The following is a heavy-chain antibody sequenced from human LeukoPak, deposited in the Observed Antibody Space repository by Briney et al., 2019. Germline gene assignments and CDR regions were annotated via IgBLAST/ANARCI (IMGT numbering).Heavy chain of an antibody. CDR1: GYTFTSYY. V-gene: IGHV1-46*01. J-gene: IGHJ3*02. D-gene: IGHD2-2*01. CDR2: INPSGGST. CDR3: ASTNQVPADGGRAFDI. Sequence: ASVKVSCKASGYTFTSYYMHWVRQAPGQGLEWMGIINPSGGSTSYAQKFQGRVTMTRDTSTSTVYMELSSLRSEDTAVYYCASTNQVPADGGRAFDIWGQGTMVTVSS.